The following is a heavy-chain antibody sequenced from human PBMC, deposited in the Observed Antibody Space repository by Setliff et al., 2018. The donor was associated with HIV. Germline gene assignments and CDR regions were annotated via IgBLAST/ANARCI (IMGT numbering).Heavy chain of an antibody. D-gene: IGHD5-18*01. CDR2: ISWDGGST. Sequence: LRLSCAASGFTFDDYTMHCVRQAPGKGLEWVSLISWDGGSTYYADSVKGRFTISRDNSKNSLYLQMNSLRTEDTALYYCAKDIYPLVDIAIPDVWGQGTTVTVSS. V-gene: IGHV3-43*01. J-gene: IGHJ6*02. CDR1: GFTFDDYT. CDR3: AKDIYPLVDIAIPDV.